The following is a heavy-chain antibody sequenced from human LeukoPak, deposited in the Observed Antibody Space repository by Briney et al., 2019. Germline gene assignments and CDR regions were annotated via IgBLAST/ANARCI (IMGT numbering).Heavy chain of an antibody. V-gene: IGHV4-59*08. Sequence: SETLSLTCTVSGGFISSYYWNWIRQPPGKGLECIGYIHYSGRTNHNPSLEKRVTISIDTSKNQFSLKLTSVTAADTGVYYCARHSDFGVDIMNNWFDPWGQGTLVTVSS. CDR2: IHYSGRT. CDR1: GGFISSYY. CDR3: ARHSDFGVDIMNNWFDP. J-gene: IGHJ5*02. D-gene: IGHD3-3*01.